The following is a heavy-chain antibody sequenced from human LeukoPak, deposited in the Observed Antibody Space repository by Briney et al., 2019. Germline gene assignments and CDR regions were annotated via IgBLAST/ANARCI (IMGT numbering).Heavy chain of an antibody. V-gene: IGHV3-23*01. Sequence: GGSLRLSCAAPGFTFSSYAMSWVRQAPGKGLEWVSAISGSGGSTYYADSVKGRFTISRDNSKNTLYLQMNSLRAEDTAVYYCAKAPKGSGYRPSVYWGQGTLVTVSS. J-gene: IGHJ4*02. CDR2: ISGSGGST. CDR3: AKAPKGSGYRPSVY. D-gene: IGHD3-3*01. CDR1: GFTFSSYA.